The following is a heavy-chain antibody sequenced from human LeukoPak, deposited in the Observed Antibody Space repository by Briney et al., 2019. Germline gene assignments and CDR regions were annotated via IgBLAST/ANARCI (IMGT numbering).Heavy chain of an antibody. V-gene: IGHV3-30*02. D-gene: IGHD6-13*01. Sequence: PGGSLRLSCAASGFTFSTYGMHWVRQAPGKGLEWVAFIRYDGSSKYYADSVKGRFTISRDNSKNTLYLQMNSLRAEDTAVYYCAKLAAAGIAAAGDDALTFDYWGQGTLVTVAS. CDR2: IRYDGSSK. CDR1: GFTFSTYG. CDR3: AKLAAAGIAAAGDDALTFDY. J-gene: IGHJ4*02.